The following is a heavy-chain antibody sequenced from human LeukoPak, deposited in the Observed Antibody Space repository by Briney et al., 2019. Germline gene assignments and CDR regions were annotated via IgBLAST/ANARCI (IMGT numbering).Heavy chain of an antibody. CDR1: GFTLSDYN. CDR2: SSNIPTTT. D-gene: IGHD4-17*01. V-gene: IGHV3-48*04. J-gene: IGHJ4*02. Sequence: PGGSLRLSCAASGFTLSDYNMHWVRQAPGKGLEWVSYSSNIPTTTFYADSVKGRFTISRDNAKNSLYMQMNSLRAEDTAVYYCARGSTTVTSRGYFDYWGQGTLVTVSS. CDR3: ARGSTTVTSRGYFDY.